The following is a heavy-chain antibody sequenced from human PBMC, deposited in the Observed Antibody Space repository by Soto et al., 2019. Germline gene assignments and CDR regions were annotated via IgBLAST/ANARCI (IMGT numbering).Heavy chain of an antibody. Sequence: PSETLSLTCTVSGGSSSSSTYNWGWIRQPPGKRLEWIGYIYSNGGTSYNPALKSRVTISADTSTKQFSLRLSSVTAADTAVYYCVRQGIGALHGLVDVWGQGTTVTVSS. CDR2: IYSNGGT. D-gene: IGHD1-26*01. J-gene: IGHJ6*02. CDR3: VRQGIGALHGLVDV. CDR1: GGSSSSSTYN. V-gene: IGHV4-61*05.